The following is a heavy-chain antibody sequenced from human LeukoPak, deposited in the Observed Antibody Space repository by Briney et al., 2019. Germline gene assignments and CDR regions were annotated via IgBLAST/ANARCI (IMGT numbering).Heavy chain of an antibody. J-gene: IGHJ4*02. CDR1: GFTFSAYW. V-gene: IGHV3-74*01. CDR3: ARDSYNNVDY. Sequence: GGSLRLSCAASGFTFSAYWMHWVRQAPGQGLVWVSRTDTEGTSTHYADSVKGRFTVSRDNAKNTVYLQMNSLRAEDTAVYYCARDSYNNVDYWGQGTLVTVSS. CDR2: TDTEGTST. D-gene: IGHD5-24*01.